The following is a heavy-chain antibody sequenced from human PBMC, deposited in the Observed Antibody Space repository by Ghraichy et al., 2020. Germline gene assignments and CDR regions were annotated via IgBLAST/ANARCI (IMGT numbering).Heavy chain of an antibody. CDR3: ARAPFNDDGFYDDGFDV. CDR2: IYSDETT. J-gene: IGHJ3*01. V-gene: IGHV4-30-2*01. D-gene: IGHD3-3*01. Sequence: SETLALTCVVSGGAISSSNYSWSWIRQPPGKGLEWIGYIYSDETTYYSPSLKGRASISADRSKNQFSLNLNSVTAADTAVYFCARAPFNDDGFYDDGFDVWVRGALGTVSS. CDR1: GGAISSSNYS.